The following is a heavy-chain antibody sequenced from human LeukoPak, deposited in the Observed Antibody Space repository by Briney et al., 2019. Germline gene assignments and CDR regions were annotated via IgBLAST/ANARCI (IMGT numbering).Heavy chain of an antibody. CDR1: GYTFTSYD. Sequence: ASVKVSCKASGYTFTSYDINWVRQATGQGLEWMGWMNPNSGNTGYAQKFQGRVTITRNTSISTAYMELSRLRSDDTAVYYCAREVVTMVRGVIDYYYYYMDVWGKGTTVTISS. D-gene: IGHD3-10*01. V-gene: IGHV1-8*01. J-gene: IGHJ6*03. CDR2: MNPNSGNT. CDR3: AREVVTMVRGVIDYYYYYMDV.